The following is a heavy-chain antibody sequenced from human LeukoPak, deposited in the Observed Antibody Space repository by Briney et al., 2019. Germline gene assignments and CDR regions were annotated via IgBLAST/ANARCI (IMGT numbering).Heavy chain of an antibody. V-gene: IGHV4-59*01. Sequence: SETLSLTCTVSGDSISSNYWSWIRQPPGKGLEWIGYIHHSGRTDYNASLKSRATVSLDTSKNEFSLNLSSVTAADTAVYYCAKVLPGSGTYYNQDLDYWGQGALVTVSS. CDR2: IHHSGRT. CDR1: GDSISSNY. J-gene: IGHJ4*02. D-gene: IGHD3-10*01. CDR3: AKVLPGSGTYYNQDLDY.